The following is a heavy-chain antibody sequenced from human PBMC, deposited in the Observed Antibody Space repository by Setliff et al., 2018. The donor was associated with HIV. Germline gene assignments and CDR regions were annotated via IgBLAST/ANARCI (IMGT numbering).Heavy chain of an antibody. V-gene: IGHV4-31*03. CDR2: IHYSGST. CDR3: ARNSKNWNYPVEYYDYYMDV. Sequence: SETLSLTCTVSGGAISSGGYYWSWIRQHPGKGLEWIGYIHYSGSTYFNPSLKSRVTISLDTSKNQFSLKVSSMTAADTAVYYCARNSKNWNYPVEYYDYYMDVWGTGTTVTVSS. J-gene: IGHJ6*03. D-gene: IGHD1-7*01. CDR1: GGAISSGGYY.